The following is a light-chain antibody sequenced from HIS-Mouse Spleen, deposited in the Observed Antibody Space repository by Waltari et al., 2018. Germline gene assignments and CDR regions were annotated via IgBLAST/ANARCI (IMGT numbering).Light chain of an antibody. V-gene: IGKV2-28*01. CDR2: LGS. Sequence: DIVMTQSPLSLPVTPGEPASISCRSSQSLLHSNGSNSLDWYLQKPGQSPQLLIYLGSNRASGVPDRFSGSGSGTDFTLKISRVEAEDVGVYYCMQALQTPPTFGQGTKLEIK. CDR1: QSLLHSNGSNS. CDR3: MQALQTPPT. J-gene: IGKJ2*01.